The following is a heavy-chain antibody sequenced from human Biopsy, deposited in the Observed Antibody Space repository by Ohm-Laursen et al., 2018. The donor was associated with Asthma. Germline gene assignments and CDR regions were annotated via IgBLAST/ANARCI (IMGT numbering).Heavy chain of an antibody. V-gene: IGHV4-30-4*01. J-gene: IGHJ6*02. CDR3: ARVVSCGDMYFGIDV. CDR2: VFWSGST. D-gene: IGHD4-23*01. Sequence: SQTLSLTCTVSGGYTGSSDHHWAWLRQAPGKGLEWIGFVFWSGSTHYSRSLERRVSISIDTATNEFSMKLWSVTPADTAVYFCARVVSCGDMYFGIDVWGPGTTVSVS. CDR1: GGYTGSSDHH.